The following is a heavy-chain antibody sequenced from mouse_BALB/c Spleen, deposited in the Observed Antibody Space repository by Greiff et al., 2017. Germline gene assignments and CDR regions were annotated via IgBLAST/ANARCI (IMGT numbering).Heavy chain of an antibody. CDR2: ISYSGST. CDR1: GDSITSGY. J-gene: IGHJ2*01. V-gene: IGHV3-8*02. Sequence: VQLQQSGPSLVKPSQTLSLTCSVTGDSITSGYWNWIRKFPGNKLEYMGYISYSGSTYYNPSLKSRISITRDTSKNQYYLQLNSVTTEDTATYYCARYGGRSYYFDYWGQGTTLTVSS. CDR3: ARYGGRSYYFDY.